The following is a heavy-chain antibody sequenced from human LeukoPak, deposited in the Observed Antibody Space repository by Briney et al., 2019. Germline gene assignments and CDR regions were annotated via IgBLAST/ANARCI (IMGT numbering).Heavy chain of an antibody. V-gene: IGHV4-59*01. CDR3: ARDRAQEYYDFWSALGWFDP. Sequence: PSETLSLTCTVSGGSISSYYWSWIRQPPGKGLEWIGYIYYSGSTNYNPSLKSRVTISVDTSKNQFSLKLSSVTAADTAVYYCARDRAQEYYDFWSALGWFDPWGQGTLVTVSS. CDR1: GGSISSYY. J-gene: IGHJ5*02. CDR2: IYYSGST. D-gene: IGHD3-3*01.